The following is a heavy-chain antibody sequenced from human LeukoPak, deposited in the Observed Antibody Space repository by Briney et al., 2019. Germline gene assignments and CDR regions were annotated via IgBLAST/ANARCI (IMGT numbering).Heavy chain of an antibody. CDR1: GGSISSSSYY. D-gene: IGHD3-10*01. V-gene: IGHV4-39*01. Sequence: SETLSLTCTVSGGSISSSSYYWGWIRQPPGKGLEWIGSIYYSGSTYYNPSLKSRVTISVDTSKNQFSLKLSSVTAADTAVYYCARGRAYYGSVEGNYFDYWGQGTLVTVSS. J-gene: IGHJ4*02. CDR2: IYYSGST. CDR3: ARGRAYYGSVEGNYFDY.